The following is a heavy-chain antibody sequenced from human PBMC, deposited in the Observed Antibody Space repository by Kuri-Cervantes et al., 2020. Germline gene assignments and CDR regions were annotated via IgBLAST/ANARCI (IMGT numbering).Heavy chain of an antibody. J-gene: IGHJ6*02. CDR3: ARDRLVDPNYYYYGMDV. V-gene: IGHV4-34*09. D-gene: IGHD3-9*01. Sequence: SETLSLTCAVYGGSFSGYYWSWIRQPPGKGLEWIGYIYYSGSTYYNPSLKSRVTISVDTSKNQFSLKLSSVTAADTAVYYCARDRLVDPNYYYYGMDVWGQGTTVTVSS. CDR2: IYYSGST. CDR1: GGSFSGYY.